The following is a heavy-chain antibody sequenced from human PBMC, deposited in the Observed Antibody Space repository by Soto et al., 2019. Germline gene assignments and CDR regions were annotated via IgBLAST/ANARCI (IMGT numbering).Heavy chain of an antibody. V-gene: IGHV4-61*01. CDR1: GGSVSSGSYY. J-gene: IGHJ5*02. D-gene: IGHD6-13*01. CDR3: ARDRIAAAGTGVDP. Sequence: PSETLSLTCTVSGGSVSSGSYYWSWIRQPPGKGLEWIGYIYYSGSTNYNPSLKRRVTISVDTSKNQFSLKLSSVTAADTAVYYCARDRIAAAGTGVDPGGQGTLVTVSS. CDR2: IYYSGST.